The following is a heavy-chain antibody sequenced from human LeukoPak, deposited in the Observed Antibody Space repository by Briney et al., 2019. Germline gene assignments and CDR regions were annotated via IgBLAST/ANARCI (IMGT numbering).Heavy chain of an antibody. Sequence: SETLSLTCTVSGGSISSGSYYWSWIRQPAGKGPEWIGRIYTSGSTNYNPSLKSRVTISVDTSKNQFSLKPSSVTAADTAVYYCARADYSNQDYWGQGTLVTVSS. J-gene: IGHJ4*02. CDR1: GGSISSGSYY. CDR3: ARADYSNQDY. V-gene: IGHV4-61*02. CDR2: IYTSGST. D-gene: IGHD4-11*01.